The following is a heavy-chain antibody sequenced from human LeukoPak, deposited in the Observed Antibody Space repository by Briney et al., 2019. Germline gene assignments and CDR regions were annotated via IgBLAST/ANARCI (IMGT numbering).Heavy chain of an antibody. Sequence: SETLSLTCTISGGSISITDYYWGWIRQSPGKGLEWIGSFSDSDSAYYNPSLKSRLTMSIDASKSHLSLKLTSVTAADTAVYYCARRGSGGSYFDNWGQGALVIVSS. J-gene: IGHJ4*02. CDR1: GGSISITDYY. CDR2: FSDSDSA. D-gene: IGHD2-15*01. CDR3: ARRGSGGSYFDN. V-gene: IGHV4-39*02.